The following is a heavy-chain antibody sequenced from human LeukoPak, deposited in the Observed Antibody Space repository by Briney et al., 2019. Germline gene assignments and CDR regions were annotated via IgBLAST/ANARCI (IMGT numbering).Heavy chain of an antibody. D-gene: IGHD6-6*01. V-gene: IGHV1-69*02. CDR1: GGTFSSYT. CDR3: AGEDSSSDRFDY. CDR2: IIPIVGIA. Sequence: GASVKVTCKASGGTFSSYTISWVRQAPGQGLEWMGRIIPIVGIANYAQKFQGRVTITADKSTSTAYMELSSLRSEDTAVYYCAGEDSSSDRFDYWAREPWSPSPQ. J-gene: IGHJ4*02.